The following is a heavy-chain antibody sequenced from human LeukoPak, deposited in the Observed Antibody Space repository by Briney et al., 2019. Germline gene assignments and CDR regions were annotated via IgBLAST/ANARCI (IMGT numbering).Heavy chain of an antibody. Sequence: PGGSLRLSCAASGFTFDDYAMHWVRQAPGKGLEWVSGISWNSGSIGYADSVKGRFTISRDNAKNSLYLQMNGLRAEDTALYYCARIAGAFDYWGQGTLVTVSS. D-gene: IGHD6-13*01. CDR3: ARIAGAFDY. CDR2: ISWNSGSI. V-gene: IGHV3-9*01. J-gene: IGHJ4*02. CDR1: GFTFDDYA.